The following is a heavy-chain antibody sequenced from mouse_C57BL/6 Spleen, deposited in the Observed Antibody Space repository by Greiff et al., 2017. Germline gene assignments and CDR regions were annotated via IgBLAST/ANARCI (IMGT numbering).Heavy chain of an antibody. D-gene: IGHD1-1*01. CDR3: AREATVVAGVDY. CDR1: GYAFSSSW. CDR2: IYPGDGDT. Sequence: VQGVESGPELVKPGASVKISCKASGYAFSSSWMNWVKQRPGKGLERIGRIYPGDGDTNYNGKFKGKATLTADKSSSTAYMQLSSLTSEDSAVYFCAREATVVAGVDYWGQGTSVTVSS. V-gene: IGHV1-82*01. J-gene: IGHJ4*01.